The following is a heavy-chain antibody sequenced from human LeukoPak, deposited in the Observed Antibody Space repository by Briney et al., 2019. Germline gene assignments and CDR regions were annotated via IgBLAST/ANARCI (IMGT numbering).Heavy chain of an antibody. CDR2: ISYDGSNK. D-gene: IGHD2-2*01. CDR1: GFTFSSYA. Sequence: PGGSLRLSCAASGFTFSSYAMHWVRQAPGKGLEWVAVISYDGSNKYYADSVKGRFTISRDNSKNTLYLQMNSLRAEDTAVYYCASLPLTIPKSYYYYYMDVWGKGTTVTVSS. CDR3: ASLPLTIPKSYYYYYMDV. V-gene: IGHV3-30-3*01. J-gene: IGHJ6*03.